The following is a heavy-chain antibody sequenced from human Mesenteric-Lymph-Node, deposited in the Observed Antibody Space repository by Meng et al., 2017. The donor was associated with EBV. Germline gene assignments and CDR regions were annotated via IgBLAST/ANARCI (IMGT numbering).Heavy chain of an antibody. CDR3: VRSRGWTQVEWFDP. CDR2: IYYSGIT. Sequence: QLQLQEAGSRLVKPSATLSLTCTVSGGSISTTNYYWSWVRQPPGKGLEWLGGIYYSGITYYNPSLTSRVDLSVDTSKNRFSLKLFSLTTEDTAVYFCVRSRGWTQVEWFDPWGPGILVTVSS. V-gene: IGHV4-39*01. D-gene: IGHD3/OR15-3a*01. J-gene: IGHJ5*02. CDR1: GGSISTTNYY.